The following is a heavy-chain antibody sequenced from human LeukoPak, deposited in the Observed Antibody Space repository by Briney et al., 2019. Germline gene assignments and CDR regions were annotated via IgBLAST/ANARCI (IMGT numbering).Heavy chain of an antibody. CDR1: GFTFSSNW. CDR3: VRDLGGRSGH. J-gene: IGHJ4*02. Sequence: GGSLRLSCAASGFTFSSNWMHWVRQAPGKGLVWVSRINEDGSTTNYANSVKGRSTIFRDNAKNTLYLQMNSLRAEDTAVYYCVRDLGGRSGHWGQGTLVTVSS. D-gene: IGHD1-26*01. V-gene: IGHV3-74*01. CDR2: INEDGSTT.